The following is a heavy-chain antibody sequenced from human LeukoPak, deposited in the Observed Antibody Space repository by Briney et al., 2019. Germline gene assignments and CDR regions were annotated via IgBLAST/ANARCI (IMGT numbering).Heavy chain of an antibody. V-gene: IGHV3-74*01. CDR3: TRRPYSSSWYYFDY. CDR1: GFPFNKFA. J-gene: IGHJ4*02. D-gene: IGHD6-13*01. Sequence: GGSLRLSCVASGFPFNKFAMTWVRQDPRKGLVWVSRINGDGRNINYADSVRGRFTISRDNAKNSLYLQMSSLRVEDTAVYYCTRRPYSSSWYYFDYWGQGTLVTVSS. CDR2: INGDGRNI.